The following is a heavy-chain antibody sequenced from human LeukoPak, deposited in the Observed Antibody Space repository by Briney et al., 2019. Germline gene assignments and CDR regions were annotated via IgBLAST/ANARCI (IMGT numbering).Heavy chain of an antibody. D-gene: IGHD3-10*02. CDR2: ISSSGSTI. CDR1: GFTFSSYA. V-gene: IGHV3-48*04. J-gene: IGHJ6*04. CDR3: AELGITMIGGV. Sequence: GGSLRLSCAASGFTFSSYAMSWVRQAPGKGLEWVSYISSSGSTIYYADSVKGRFTISKDNAKNSLYLQMNSLRAEDTAVYYCAELGITMIGGVWGKGTTVTISS.